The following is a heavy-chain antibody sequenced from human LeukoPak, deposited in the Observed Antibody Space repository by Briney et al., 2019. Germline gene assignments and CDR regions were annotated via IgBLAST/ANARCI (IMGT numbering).Heavy chain of an antibody. CDR3: ARESGFYDGGTRGAFDI. CDR1: GYTFTGYY. CDR2: INPNSGGT. Sequence: GASVKVSCKASGYTFTGYYMHWVRQAPGQGLEWMGWINPNSGGTNYAQKFQGRVTMTRDTSISTAYMELSRLRSDDTAVYYCARESGFYDGGTRGAFDIWGQGTMVTVSS. D-gene: IGHD4-23*01. J-gene: IGHJ3*02. V-gene: IGHV1-2*02.